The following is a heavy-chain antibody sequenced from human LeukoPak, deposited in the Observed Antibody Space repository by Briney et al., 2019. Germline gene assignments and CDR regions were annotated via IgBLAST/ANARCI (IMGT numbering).Heavy chain of an antibody. CDR3: ARILSSSWYAYFDY. Sequence: SETLSLTCTVSSGSISSYYWSWIRQPPGKGLEWIGYIYYSGSTDSNPSLKSRVTISVDTSKNQFSLKLSSVTAADTAVYYCARILSSSWYAYFDYWGQGTLVTVSS. CDR1: SGSISSYY. D-gene: IGHD6-13*01. J-gene: IGHJ4*02. V-gene: IGHV4-59*01. CDR2: IYYSGST.